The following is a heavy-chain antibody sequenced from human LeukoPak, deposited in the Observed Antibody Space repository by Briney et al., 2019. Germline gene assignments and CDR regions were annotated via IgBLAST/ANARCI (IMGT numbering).Heavy chain of an antibody. D-gene: IGHD3-22*01. CDR3: AKEGPRVYYYDSSGYYNY. V-gene: IGHV3-48*03. CDR2: ISSSGSTI. CDR1: GFTFSSYE. J-gene: IGHJ4*02. Sequence: GGSLRLSCAASGFTFSSYEMNWVRQAPGKGLEWVSYISSSGSTIYYADSVKGRFTISRDNSKNTLYLQMNSLRAEDTAVYYCAKEGPRVYYYDSSGYYNYWGQGTLVTVSS.